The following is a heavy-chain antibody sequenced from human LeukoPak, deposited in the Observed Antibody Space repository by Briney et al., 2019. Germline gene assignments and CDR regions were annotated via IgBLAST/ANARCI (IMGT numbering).Heavy chain of an antibody. CDR1: GATFNNYV. CDR3: ARGFGGSSGSSDYYGMDV. CDR2: IIPSLDIV. J-gene: IGHJ6*02. Sequence: ASVKVSCKASGATFNNYVITWVRQAPGQGLEWMAMIIPSLDIVNYAQTFQDRLTITADKSPSTAYMELRSLRSEDTAVYYCARGFGGSSGSSDYYGMDVWGQGTTVTVSS. V-gene: IGHV1-69*04. D-gene: IGHD6-19*01.